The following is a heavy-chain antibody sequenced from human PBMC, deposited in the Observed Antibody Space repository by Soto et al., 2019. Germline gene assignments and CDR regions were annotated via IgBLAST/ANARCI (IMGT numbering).Heavy chain of an antibody. Sequence: GASVKVSCKASGGTFSIYAISWVRQAPGQGLEWMGGIIPILGTATYEQKFQSRVTITADESTSTAYMELSRLRSEDTALYYCARLSDPLLGMDVWGQGTTVTVSS. V-gene: IGHV1-69*13. CDR2: IIPILGTA. D-gene: IGHD2-15*01. CDR3: ARLSDPLLGMDV. CDR1: GGTFSIYA. J-gene: IGHJ6*02.